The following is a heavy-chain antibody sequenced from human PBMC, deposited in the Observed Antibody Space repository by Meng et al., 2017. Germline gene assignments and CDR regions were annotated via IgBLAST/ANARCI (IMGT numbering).Heavy chain of an antibody. CDR3: ARTPLRYCSGGSCYYFDY. CDR2: INAVNGNT. Sequence: QVQLVQSGAEVQKPGASLKVSCTASGYTFSRYAIDWVRQAPGQRLEWMGWINAVNGNTKYSQTFQGRVTITRDTSASTAYMELSSLRSEDTAVYYCARTPLRYCSGGSCYYFDYWGQGTLVTVSS. D-gene: IGHD2-15*01. CDR1: GYTFSRYA. J-gene: IGHJ4*02. V-gene: IGHV1-3*01.